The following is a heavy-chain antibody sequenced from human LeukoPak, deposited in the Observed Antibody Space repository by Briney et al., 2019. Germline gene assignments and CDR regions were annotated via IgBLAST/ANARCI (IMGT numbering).Heavy chain of an antibody. V-gene: IGHV4-38-2*02. CDR3: ARDPESYFDY. CDR2: IYHSGST. J-gene: IGHJ4*02. CDR1: GGSISSYY. Sequence: PSETLSLTCTVSGGSISSYYWSWIRQPPGKGLEWIGSIYHSGSTYYNPSLKSRVTISVDTSKNQFSLKLSSATAADTAVYYCARDPESYFDYWGQGTLVTVSS. D-gene: IGHD1-14*01.